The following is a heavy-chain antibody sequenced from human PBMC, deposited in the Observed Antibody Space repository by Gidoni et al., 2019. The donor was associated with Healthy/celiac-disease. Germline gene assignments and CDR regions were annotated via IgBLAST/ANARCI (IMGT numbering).Heavy chain of an antibody. D-gene: IGHD1-26*01. Sequence: QVHLVQSGAEVKKPGSSVKLSCKASGGTFSSYAISWVRQAPGQGLEWMGGIIPIVGTANYAQKFQGRVTITADKSTSTAYMELSSLRSEDTAVYYCAREVVGATPGSYFDYWGQGTLVTVSS. CDR1: GGTFSSYA. CDR3: AREVVGATPGSYFDY. CDR2: IIPIVGTA. J-gene: IGHJ4*02. V-gene: IGHV1-69*06.